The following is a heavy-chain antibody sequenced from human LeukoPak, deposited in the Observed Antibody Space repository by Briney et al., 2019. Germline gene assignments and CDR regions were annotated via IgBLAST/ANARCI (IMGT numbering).Heavy chain of an antibody. D-gene: IGHD3-9*01. J-gene: IGHJ6*02. V-gene: IGHV4-59*12. CDR1: GGSISSYY. CDR2: IYYSGST. Sequence: PSETLSLTCTVSGGSISSYYWSWIRQPPGKGLEWIGDIYYSGSTNYNPSLKSRVTISVDTSKNQFSLKLSSVTAADTAVYYCARARYDYYYYYGMDVWGQGTTVTVSS. CDR3: ARARYDYYYYYGMDV.